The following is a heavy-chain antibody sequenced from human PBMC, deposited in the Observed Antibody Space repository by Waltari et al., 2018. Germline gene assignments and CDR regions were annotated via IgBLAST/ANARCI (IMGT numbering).Heavy chain of an antibody. Sequence: LQESGPGLVKPSETLSLTCAVSGYSISSGYYWGWIRQPPGKGLEWIGGINHSGSTYYNPSLKSRVTILVDTSKNQFSLILSSVTAADTAVYYCARRVSIAAQYYFDYWGQGTLVTVSS. D-gene: IGHD6-6*01. CDR2: INHSGST. CDR1: GYSISSGYY. CDR3: ARRVSIAAQYYFDY. V-gene: IGHV4-38-2*01. J-gene: IGHJ4*02.